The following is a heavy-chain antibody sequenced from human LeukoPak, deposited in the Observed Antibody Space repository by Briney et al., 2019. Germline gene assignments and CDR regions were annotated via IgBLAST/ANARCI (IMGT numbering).Heavy chain of an antibody. J-gene: IGHJ6*03. V-gene: IGHV1-24*01. CDR3: ATGVGTDYYYYMDV. Sequence: GASVKVSCKVSGYTLTELSMHWVRQAPGKGLEWMGGFDPEDGETIYAQKFQGRVTMTEDTSTDTAYMELSSLRSEDTAVYYCATGVGTDYYYYMDVWGKGTTVTVSS. D-gene: IGHD2-21*02. CDR1: GYTLTELS. CDR2: FDPEDGET.